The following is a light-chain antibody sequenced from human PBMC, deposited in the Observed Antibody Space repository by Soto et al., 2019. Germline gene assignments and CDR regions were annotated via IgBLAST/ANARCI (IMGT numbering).Light chain of an antibody. CDR2: DVS. Sequence: QSALTQPRSVSGSPGQSVPISCTGTSSYVGGYNYVSWYQQHPGKAPKLMVYDVSKRPSGVPDRFSGSKSGNTASLTISGLQAEDEADYYCCSYAGSYTLYVFGTGTKVTVL. CDR1: SSYVGGYNY. CDR3: CSYAGSYTLYV. J-gene: IGLJ1*01. V-gene: IGLV2-11*02.